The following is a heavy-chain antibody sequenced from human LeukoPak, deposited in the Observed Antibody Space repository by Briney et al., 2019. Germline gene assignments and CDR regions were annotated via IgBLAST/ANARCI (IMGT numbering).Heavy chain of an antibody. J-gene: IGHJ6*03. Sequence: AGGSLRLSCAASGFTFSDYYMSWIRQAPGKGLEWVSYISSSGSTIYYADSVKGRFTIFRDNAKNSLYLQMNSLRAEDTAVYYCAGLRSSSFYYYYMDVWGKGTTVTVSS. CDR1: GFTFSDYY. V-gene: IGHV3-11*01. CDR2: ISSSGSTI. CDR3: AGLRSSSFYYYYMDV. D-gene: IGHD6-6*01.